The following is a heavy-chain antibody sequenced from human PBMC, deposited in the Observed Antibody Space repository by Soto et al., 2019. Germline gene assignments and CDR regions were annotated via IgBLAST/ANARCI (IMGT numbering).Heavy chain of an antibody. CDR3: ARGSGGSSWDAFDI. J-gene: IGHJ3*02. Sequence: SETLSLSCTVSGGSISSYYWSWIRQPPGKGLEWIGYIYYSGSTNYNPSLKSRVTISVDTSKNQFSLKLSSVTAADTAVYYCARGSGGSSWDAFDIWGQGTMVTVSS. D-gene: IGHD2-15*01. CDR2: IYYSGST. CDR1: GGSISSYY. V-gene: IGHV4-59*01.